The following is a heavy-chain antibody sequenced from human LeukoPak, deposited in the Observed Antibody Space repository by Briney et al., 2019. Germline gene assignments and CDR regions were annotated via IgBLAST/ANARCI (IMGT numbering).Heavy chain of an antibody. CDR3: ATRTSGAFDF. CDR1: GFTFSNYA. J-gene: IGHJ3*01. CDR2: ISYDGSNK. V-gene: IGHV3-30-3*01. Sequence: GGSLRLSCAASGFTFSNYAVHWVRQAPGKGLEWVALISYDGSNKYYTNSVKGRFTISRDNSKNTLYLQMNGLRAEDTAVYYCATRTSGAFDFWGQGTMVIVS.